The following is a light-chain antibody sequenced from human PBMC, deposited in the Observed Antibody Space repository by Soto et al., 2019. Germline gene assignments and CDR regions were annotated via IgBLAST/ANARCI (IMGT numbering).Light chain of an antibody. CDR1: SSDVGSYNL. CDR3: CSYAGSSPFV. J-gene: IGLJ1*01. CDR2: EVS. V-gene: IGLV2-23*02. Sequence: QPALTQPASVSGSPGQSITISCTGTSSDVGSYNLVSWYQQHPGKAPKLMIYEVSKRPSGVSNRFSGSKSGNTASLTISGLQAEDEADYYCCSYAGSSPFVFGTGTQLTVL.